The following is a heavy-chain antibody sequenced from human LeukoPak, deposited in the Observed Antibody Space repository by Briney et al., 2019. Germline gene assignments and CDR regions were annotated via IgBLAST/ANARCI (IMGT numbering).Heavy chain of an antibody. Sequence: PSETLSLTCAVYGGSFSGYYWSWIRQPPGKGLEWIGSIYYSGSTYYNPSLKSRVTISVDTSKNQFSLKLSSVTAADTAVYYCARHMKAMDVWGQGTTVTVSS. CDR1: GGSFSGYY. D-gene: IGHD2-21*01. CDR3: ARHMKAMDV. J-gene: IGHJ6*02. CDR2: IYYSGST. V-gene: IGHV4-34*01.